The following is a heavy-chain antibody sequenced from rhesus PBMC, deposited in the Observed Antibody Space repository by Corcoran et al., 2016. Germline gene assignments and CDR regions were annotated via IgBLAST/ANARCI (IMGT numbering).Heavy chain of an antibody. J-gene: IGHJ4*01. D-gene: IGHD3-34*01. Sequence: QVQLQESGPGLVKPSETLSRTCAVSGGSISGDYWNWIRQPPGKGLGWIGYIGGSSGSTYYNPSLKSRVTISTDTSKNQFSLKLSSVTAADTAVYYCARKGGVIRDYFDYWGQGVLVTVSS. CDR2: IGGSSGST. V-gene: IGHV4-165*02. CDR3: ARKGGVIRDYFDY. CDR1: GGSISGDY.